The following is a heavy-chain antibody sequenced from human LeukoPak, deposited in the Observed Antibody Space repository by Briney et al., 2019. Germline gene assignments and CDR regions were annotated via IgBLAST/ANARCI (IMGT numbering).Heavy chain of an antibody. Sequence: ASVKVSCKASGYTFTGYYTHWVRQAPGQGLEWMGWINPNSGGTNYAQKFQGRVTMTRDTSISTAYLELSRLRSDDTAVYYCARGAGWNYLPQYYYYYYYMDVWGKGTTVTVSS. D-gene: IGHD1-7*01. CDR1: GYTFTGYY. CDR2: INPNSGGT. CDR3: ARGAGWNYLPQYYYYYYYMDV. J-gene: IGHJ6*03. V-gene: IGHV1-2*02.